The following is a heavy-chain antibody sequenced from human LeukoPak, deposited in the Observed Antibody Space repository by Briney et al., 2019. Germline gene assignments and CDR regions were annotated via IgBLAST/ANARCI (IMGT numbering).Heavy chain of an antibody. Sequence: GESLKISCKASGYSFTMYWIGWVRQMPGKGLEWMGIVYPADSDTTYSPSFQGQVTISADKSINTAYLQWSSLKASDTAMYYCARLGSVDTAMMDYWGQGTLVTVSS. D-gene: IGHD5-18*01. CDR1: GYSFTMYW. CDR2: VYPADSDT. V-gene: IGHV5-51*01. J-gene: IGHJ4*02. CDR3: ARLGSVDTAMMDY.